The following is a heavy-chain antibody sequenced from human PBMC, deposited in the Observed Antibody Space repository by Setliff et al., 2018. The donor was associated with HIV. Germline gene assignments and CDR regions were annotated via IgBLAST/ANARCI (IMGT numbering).Heavy chain of an antibody. D-gene: IGHD3-10*01. CDR2: LYYSGST. J-gene: IGHJ4*02. Sequence: ETLSLTCSVSGASISSSTSYWGWIRQPPGKGLEWIGTLYYSGSTYYNPSLRSRISVSVDTSKSQFSLTLSSVTAADTGIYYCVRSMGFGEIPFDYWGQGTLVTVSS. V-gene: IGHV4-39*01. CDR1: GASISSSTSY. CDR3: VRSMGFGEIPFDY.